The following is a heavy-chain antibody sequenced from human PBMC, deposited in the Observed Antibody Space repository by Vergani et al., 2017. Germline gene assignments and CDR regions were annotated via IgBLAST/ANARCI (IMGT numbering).Heavy chain of an antibody. CDR3: TRDLPSFCYYGSGGWFDP. J-gene: IGHJ5*02. Sequence: QVQLQESGPGLVKPSETLSLTCTVSGGSISSYYWSWIRQPPGKGLEWIGYIYYSGSTNYNPSLKSRVTISVDTSKNQFSLKLSSVTAADTAVYYCTRDLPSFCYYGSGGWFDPWGQGTLVTVSS. V-gene: IGHV4-59*01. D-gene: IGHD3-10*01. CDR1: GGSISSYY. CDR2: IYYSGST.